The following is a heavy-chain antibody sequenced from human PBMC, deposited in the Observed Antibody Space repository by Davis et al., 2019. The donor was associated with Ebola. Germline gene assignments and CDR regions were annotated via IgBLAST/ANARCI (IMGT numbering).Heavy chain of an antibody. Sequence: MPSETLSLTCAVYGGSFSDYYWSWIRQPPGKGLEWIGQINHSGSTNYNPSLKSRVTISVDTSKNQFSLRLSSVTAADTAVYYCARGRESYYGPGHMDVWGQGTTVTVSS. V-gene: IGHV4-34*01. CDR2: INHSGST. CDR3: ARGRESYYGPGHMDV. CDR1: GGSFSDYY. J-gene: IGHJ6*02. D-gene: IGHD3-10*01.